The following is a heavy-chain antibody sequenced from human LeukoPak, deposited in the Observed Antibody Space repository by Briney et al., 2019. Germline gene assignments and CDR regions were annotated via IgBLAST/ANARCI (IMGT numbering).Heavy chain of an antibody. CDR1: GGSISSYY. J-gene: IGHJ4*02. Sequence: SETLSLTCTVSGGSISSYYWSWIRQTPGKGLEWIGEISPGGSTNYNPSLKSRVTISVDTSENQFSLKLSSVTPADTAVYYCARQVYSSSWSYYFEYWGQGILVTVSS. D-gene: IGHD6-13*01. CDR3: ARQVYSSSWSYYFEY. CDR2: ISPGGST. V-gene: IGHV4-34*01.